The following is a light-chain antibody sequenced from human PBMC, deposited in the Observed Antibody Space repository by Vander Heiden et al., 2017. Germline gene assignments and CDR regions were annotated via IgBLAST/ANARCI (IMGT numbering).Light chain of an antibody. J-gene: IGKJ2*01. V-gene: IGKV3-11*01. CDR1: QRVTSY. CDR2: DAS. Sequence: EIALTQSPATLSLSPGERATLSCRASQRVTSYLAWYQQKSGQAPRLLIYDASNRATGIPARFSGSGSGTDFTLTISSLEPEDFAVYYWQQRSNWLYTFGQGTKLEIK. CDR3: QQRSNWLYT.